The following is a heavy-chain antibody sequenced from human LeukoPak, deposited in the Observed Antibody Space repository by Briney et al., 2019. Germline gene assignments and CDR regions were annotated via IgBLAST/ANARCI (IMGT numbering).Heavy chain of an antibody. Sequence: KPSETLSLTCTVSGGSISSSSYYWGWIRQPPGKGLEWIGSIYYSGSTYYNPSLKSRVTISVDTSKNQFSLKLSSVTAADTAVYYCARGGPDIVATIFDYWGQGTLVTVSS. J-gene: IGHJ4*02. CDR1: GGSISSSSYY. CDR2: IYYSGST. V-gene: IGHV4-39*07. D-gene: IGHD5-12*01. CDR3: ARGGPDIVATIFDY.